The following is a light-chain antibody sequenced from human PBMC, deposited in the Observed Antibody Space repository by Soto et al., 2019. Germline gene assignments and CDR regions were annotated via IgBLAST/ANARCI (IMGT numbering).Light chain of an antibody. CDR1: QSVTSY. V-gene: IGKV3-11*01. CDR2: DAS. J-gene: IGKJ4*01. CDR3: QQRANLVT. Sequence: EIVLTQSPATLSLSPGEIATLSCRASQSVTSYLAWYQHKPGQAPRLLIYDASNRATGIPARFSGTGSGTDFTLTSSSLEPEDSAVYYCQQRANLVTFGGGTTVEIK.